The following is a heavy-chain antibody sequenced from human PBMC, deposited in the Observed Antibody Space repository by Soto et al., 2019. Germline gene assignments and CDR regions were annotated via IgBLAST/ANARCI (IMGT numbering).Heavy chain of an antibody. CDR1: EFTFSVYS. J-gene: IGHJ6*02. V-gene: IGHV3-21*02. CDR2: ISSGSSYI. CDR3: TRDRVKIRVGYYHYYGMAL. Sequence: DVQLEESGGGLVKPGGSLRLSCVASEFTFSVYSMNWVRQAPGKGLEWVSSISSGSSYIYYADSVKGRFTISRDNDKSSLVLQMNSLRADDTSVYYCTRDRVKIRVGYYHYYGMALLGQGTTVTVSS. D-gene: IGHD2-21*01.